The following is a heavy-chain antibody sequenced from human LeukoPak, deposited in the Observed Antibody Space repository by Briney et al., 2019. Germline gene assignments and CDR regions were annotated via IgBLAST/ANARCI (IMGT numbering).Heavy chain of an antibody. CDR2: INPSGGST. V-gene: IGHV1-46*01. CDR1: GYTFTSYY. J-gene: IGHJ5*02. CDR3: AREGVVPAALNWFDP. Sequence: GASVKVSCKASGYTFTSYYMHWVRQAPGXXLXWXGIINPSGGSTSYAQKFQGRVTITADKSTSTAYMELSSLRSEDTAVYYCAREGVVPAALNWFDPWGQGTLVTVSS. D-gene: IGHD2-2*01.